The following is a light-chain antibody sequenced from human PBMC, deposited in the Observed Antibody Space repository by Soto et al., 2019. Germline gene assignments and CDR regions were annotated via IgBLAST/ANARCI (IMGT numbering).Light chain of an antibody. J-gene: IGKJ1*01. Sequence: DIQMTQSPSSLSASVGDRVTITCQASQDINNYLNWYQQKPGKAPKLLIYDASNLETGVPSRFSGSGSGTDFSFTISSLQPEDIATYYCQQYEDLRTFGQGTKVEIK. CDR2: DAS. CDR3: QQYEDLRT. V-gene: IGKV1-33*01. CDR1: QDINNY.